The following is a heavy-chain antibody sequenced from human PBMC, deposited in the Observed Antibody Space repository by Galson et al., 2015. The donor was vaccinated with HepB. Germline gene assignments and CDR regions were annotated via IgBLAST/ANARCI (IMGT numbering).Heavy chain of an antibody. CDR2: IYSGGST. Sequence: SLRLSCAASGFTVSTHYMSWVRQGPGKGLEWVSVIYSGGSTHYADSARGRFTISRDNPKNTLYLQVNSMTAEGRAVYYCAREAAEGDNYYIDVWGKGTTVTVSS. CDR1: GFTVSTHY. J-gene: IGHJ6*03. CDR3: AREAAEGDNYYIDV. V-gene: IGHV3-66*01. D-gene: IGHD2-15*01.